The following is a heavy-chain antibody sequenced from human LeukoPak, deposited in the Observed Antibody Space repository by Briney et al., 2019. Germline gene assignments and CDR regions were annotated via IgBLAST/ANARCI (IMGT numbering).Heavy chain of an antibody. D-gene: IGHD2-15*01. V-gene: IGHV4-61*01. CDR2: IYYSGST. J-gene: IGHJ3*02. CDR1: GGSVSSGSYY. Sequence: LETLSLTCTVSGGSVSSGSYYWSWIRQPPGKGLEWIGYIYYSGSTNYNPSLKSRVTISVDTSKNQFSLKLSSVTAADTAVYYCARDVPGYCSGGSCYDDAFDIWGQGTMVTVSS. CDR3: ARDVPGYCSGGSCYDDAFDI.